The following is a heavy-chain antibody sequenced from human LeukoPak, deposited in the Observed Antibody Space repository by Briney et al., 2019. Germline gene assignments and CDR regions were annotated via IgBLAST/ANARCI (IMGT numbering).Heavy chain of an antibody. CDR3: ARVIAVAVPYFDY. CDR2: ITSSGRAI. V-gene: IGHV3-11*04. Sequence: GGSLRLSCAASGFTFSDYYMSWIRQAPGKGLEWVSYITSSGRAIYYADSVKGRFTNSRDNAKNSLYLQMNSLRAEDRAVYYCARVIAVAVPYFDYWGQGTLVTVSS. J-gene: IGHJ4*02. D-gene: IGHD6-19*01. CDR1: GFTFSDYY.